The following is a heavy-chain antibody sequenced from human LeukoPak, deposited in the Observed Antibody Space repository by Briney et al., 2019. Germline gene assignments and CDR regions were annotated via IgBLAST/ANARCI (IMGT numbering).Heavy chain of an antibody. J-gene: IGHJ5*02. CDR1: GGSFSGYY. D-gene: IGHD2-2*01. Sequence: PSETLSLTCAVYGGSFSGYYWSWIRQPPGKGLEWIGEINHSGSTNYNPSLKSRVTISVDTSKNQFSLKLSSVTAADTAVYYCARGRTANNWFDPWGQGTLVTVSS. CDR2: INHSGST. CDR3: ARGRTANNWFDP. V-gene: IGHV4-34*01.